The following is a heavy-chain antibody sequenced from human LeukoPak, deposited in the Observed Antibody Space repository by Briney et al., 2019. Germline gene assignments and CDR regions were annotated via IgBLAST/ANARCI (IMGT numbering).Heavy chain of an antibody. V-gene: IGHV3-7*01. D-gene: IGHD6-13*01. CDR2: INQDGSEK. CDR1: GFTFSSYW. CDR3: ARDRDRSWYSSSWYFIGRDYYYYYMDV. J-gene: IGHJ6*03. Sequence: GGSLRLSCAASGFTFSSYWMSWVRQAPGKGLEWVANINQDGSEKYYVDSVKGRFTISRDNAKNSLYLQMNSLRAEDTAVYYCARDRDRSWYSSSWYFIGRDYYYYYMDVWGKGTTVTISS.